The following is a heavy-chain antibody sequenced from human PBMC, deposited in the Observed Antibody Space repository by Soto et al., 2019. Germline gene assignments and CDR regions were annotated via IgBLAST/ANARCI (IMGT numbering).Heavy chain of an antibody. CDR2: SIPIVGTA. Sequence: QVQLVQSGAEVKKPGSSVKVSCKASGDTFSSYALSWVRQAPGQRLAWMGGSIPIVGTANYAQKFQGRVTITADESTSTAYMELSSLRSEDTAVYYCARDGSGYRSRASPMDVWGQGTTVTVSS. CDR3: ARDGSGYRSRASPMDV. J-gene: IGHJ6*02. CDR1: GDTFSSYA. D-gene: IGHD3-22*01. V-gene: IGHV1-69*01.